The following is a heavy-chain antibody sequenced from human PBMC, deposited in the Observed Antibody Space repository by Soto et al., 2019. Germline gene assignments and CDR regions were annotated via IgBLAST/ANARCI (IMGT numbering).Heavy chain of an antibody. CDR2: IIPIFGTA. V-gene: IGHV1-69*01. CDR1: GGTFSSYA. CDR3: ARDRHCSGGSCYSPYNWFDP. J-gene: IGHJ5*02. Sequence: VQLVQSGAEVKKPGSSVKVSCKASGGTFSSYAISWVRQAPGQGLEWMGGIIPIFGTANYAQKFQGRVTITADESTSTAYMELSSLRSEDTAVYYCARDRHCSGGSCYSPYNWFDPWGQGTLVTVSS. D-gene: IGHD2-15*01.